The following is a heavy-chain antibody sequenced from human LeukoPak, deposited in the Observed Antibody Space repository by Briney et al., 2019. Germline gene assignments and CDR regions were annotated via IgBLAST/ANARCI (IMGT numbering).Heavy chain of an antibody. CDR1: GYTFTGYY. CDR2: INPNSGGT. J-gene: IGHJ3*02. CDR3: ARERIRADCGGDCYIDAFDI. V-gene: IGHV1-2*02. D-gene: IGHD2-21*02. Sequence: ASVKVSCKASGYTFTGYYMHWVRQAPGQGLEWMGWINPNSGGTNYAQNFQGRVTMTRDTSISTAYVELSRLRSDDTAVYYCARERIRADCGGDCYIDAFDIWGQGTMVTVSS.